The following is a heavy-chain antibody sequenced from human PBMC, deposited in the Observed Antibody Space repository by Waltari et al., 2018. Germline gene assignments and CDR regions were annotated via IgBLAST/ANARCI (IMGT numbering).Heavy chain of an antibody. CDR2: MNPNTVNP. J-gene: IGHJ4*02. CDR3: ARGDFWSGYEVDH. CDR1: GYTFTSYD. Sequence: QVQLVQSGAEVKRPGASVKVSCKASGYTFTSYDFTWVRQATGQGLEWMGWMNPNTVNPGYEQKFQCRLTLTRNTSVGTAYMELTSLRSEDTAVYYCARGDFWSGYEVDHWGQGTLVTVSS. D-gene: IGHD3-3*01. V-gene: IGHV1-8*03.